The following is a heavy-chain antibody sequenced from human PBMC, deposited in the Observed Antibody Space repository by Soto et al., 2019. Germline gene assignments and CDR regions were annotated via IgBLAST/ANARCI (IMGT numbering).Heavy chain of an antibody. D-gene: IGHD5-12*01. CDR1: GGTFSSYA. J-gene: IGHJ4*02. CDR2: IIPIFGTA. V-gene: IGHV1-69*13. CDR3: ARVGNGGYDYYFDY. Sequence: ASVKVSCKASGGTFSSYAISWVRQAPGQGLEWMGGIIPIFGTANYAQKFQGRVTITADESTSTAYMELSSLRSEDTAVYYCARVGNGGYDYYFDYWGQGTLVTVSS.